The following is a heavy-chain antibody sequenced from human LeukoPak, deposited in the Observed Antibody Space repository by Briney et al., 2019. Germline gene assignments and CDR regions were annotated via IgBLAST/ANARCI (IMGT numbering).Heavy chain of an antibody. V-gene: IGHV3-23*01. D-gene: IGHD6-19*01. CDR3: VKGGWFDY. CDR2: ITNSGGST. Sequence: PGGSLRLSCAASGFTFSSYDMNWARQAPGKGLEWVSTITNSGGSTHYGDSVKGRFTISRVNSKNTLYLQMNTLRAEDTAVYYCVKGGWFDYWGQGTLVTVSS. CDR1: GFTFSSYD. J-gene: IGHJ4*02.